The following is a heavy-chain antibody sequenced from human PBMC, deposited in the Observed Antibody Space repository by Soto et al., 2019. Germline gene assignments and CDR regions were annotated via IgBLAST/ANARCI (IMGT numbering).Heavy chain of an antibody. CDR2: IIPFFGTS. V-gene: IGHV1-69*01. J-gene: IGHJ6*02. CDR1: GGTFSSYP. CDR3: AKVGHITNYGMAV. D-gene: IGHD1-20*01. Sequence: QVQLVQSGAEVKKPGSSVKVSCEASGGTFSSYPINWVRQAPGQGLEWMGGIIPFFGTSNYAQKFQGRVTITADDSTSTAYMELRSLRSEDTAVYYCAKVGHITNYGMAVLGQGTTVTVSS.